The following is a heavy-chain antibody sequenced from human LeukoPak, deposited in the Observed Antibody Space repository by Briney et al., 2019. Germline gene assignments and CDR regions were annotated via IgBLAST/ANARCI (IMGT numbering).Heavy chain of an antibody. V-gene: IGHV1-8*02. D-gene: IGHD6-13*01. CDR2: MNPNSGNT. J-gene: IGHJ6*02. CDR1: GYTFTSYG. CDR3: ASCLGIAAADPTYYYYYGMDV. Sequence: ASVKVSCKASGYTFTSYGISWVRQATGQGLEWMGWMNPNSGNTGYAQKFQGRVTMTKNTSIGTAYMELSSLRSEDTAVYYCASCLGIAAADPTYYYYYGMDVWGQGTTVTVSS.